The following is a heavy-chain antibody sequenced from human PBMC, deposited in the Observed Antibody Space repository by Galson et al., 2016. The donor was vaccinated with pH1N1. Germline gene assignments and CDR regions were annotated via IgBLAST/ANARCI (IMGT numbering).Heavy chain of an antibody. Sequence: SLRLSCAASGFTFSSYSMNWVRQAPGKGLEWVSYISSSSSTIYYADSVKGRFTISRDNAKNSLYLQMNSLRAEDTAVYYCVSENSYETANENNYGTAFDIWGQGTMVIVSS. D-gene: IGHD2-21*02. J-gene: IGHJ3*02. CDR3: VSENSYETANENNYGTAFDI. V-gene: IGHV3-48*01. CDR1: GFTFSSYS. CDR2: ISSSSSTI.